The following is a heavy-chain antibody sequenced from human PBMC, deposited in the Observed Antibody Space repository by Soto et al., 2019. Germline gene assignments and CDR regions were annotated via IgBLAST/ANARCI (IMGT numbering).Heavy chain of an antibody. CDR1: GGSFSGYY. CDR2: INHSGST. D-gene: IGHD1-1*01. Sequence: PSETLSLTCAVYGGSFSGYYWSWIRQPPGKGLEWIGEINHSGSTNYNPSLRSRVTISVDTSKNQFSLKLSSVTAADTAVYYCATHNEGILQRNRFDPWGQGTLVTVSS. CDR3: ATHNEGILQRNRFDP. V-gene: IGHV4-34*01. J-gene: IGHJ5*02.